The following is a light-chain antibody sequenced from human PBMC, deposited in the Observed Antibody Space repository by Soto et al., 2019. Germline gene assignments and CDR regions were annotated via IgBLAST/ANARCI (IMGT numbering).Light chain of an antibody. Sequence: EIVLTQSPATLSLSPGERATLSCRASQSISSYLAWYQQKPGQAPRLLIYDASNRATGIPARSSGGGTGTDFTLTISSLEPEDFAVYYCQQRGNWPPTFGGGTKVEIK. CDR3: QQRGNWPPT. V-gene: IGKV3-11*01. CDR1: QSISSY. J-gene: IGKJ4*01. CDR2: DAS.